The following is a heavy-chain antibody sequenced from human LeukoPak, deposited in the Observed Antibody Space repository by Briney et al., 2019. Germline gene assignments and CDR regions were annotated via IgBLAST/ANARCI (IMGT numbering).Heavy chain of an antibody. D-gene: IGHD3-3*01. CDR3: ARDFWARYDFWSGYHPAYYYYGMDV. CDR2: IKPDGSEK. V-gene: IGHV3-7*01. J-gene: IGHJ6*02. CDR1: GFSFSTYW. Sequence: LSGGSLRLSCAASGFSFSTYWMTWVRQAPGKGLEWVAIIKPDGSEKYYVDSVKGRFTISRDNAKNSLYLQMNSLRAEDTAVYYCARDFWARYDFWSGYHPAYYYYGMDVWGQGTTVTVSS.